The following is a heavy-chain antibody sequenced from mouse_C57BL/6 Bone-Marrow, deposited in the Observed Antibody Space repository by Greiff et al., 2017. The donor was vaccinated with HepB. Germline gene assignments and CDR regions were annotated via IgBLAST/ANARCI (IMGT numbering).Heavy chain of an antibody. CDR2: IRNKANNHAT. CDR3: TRTQIYYGNPYFDY. Sequence: DVQLVESGGGLVQPGGSMKLSCAASGFTFSDAWMDWVRQSPEKGLEWVAEIRNKANNHATYYAESVKGRFTISRDDSKSSVYLQMNSLRAEDTGIYYCTRTQIYYGNPYFDYWGQGTTLTVSS. J-gene: IGHJ2*01. D-gene: IGHD2-1*01. CDR1: GFTFSDAW. V-gene: IGHV6-6*01.